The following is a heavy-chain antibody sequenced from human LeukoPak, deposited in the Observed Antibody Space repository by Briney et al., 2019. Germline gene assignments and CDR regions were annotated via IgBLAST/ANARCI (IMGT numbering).Heavy chain of an antibody. CDR3: AAGDDNYYDSSGQHYYYYGMDV. Sequence: SVKVSCNASGFTFSNSAVQWVRQARGQRLEWIGWIVVGSGNTNYAQKFHERVSITRDMSTSTAYMELSSLRSEDTAVYYCAAGDDNYYDSSGQHYYYYGMDVWGQGTTVTVSS. V-gene: IGHV1-58*01. CDR1: GFTFSNSA. J-gene: IGHJ6*02. CDR2: IVVGSGNT. D-gene: IGHD3-22*01.